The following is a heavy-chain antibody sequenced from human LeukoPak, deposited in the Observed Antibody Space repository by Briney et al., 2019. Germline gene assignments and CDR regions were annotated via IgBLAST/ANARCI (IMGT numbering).Heavy chain of an antibody. D-gene: IGHD3-22*01. CDR2: INHSGST. J-gene: IGHJ4*02. V-gene: IGHV4-34*01. CDR3: ARGRYYDSSGYYDRLYFDY. CDR1: GGSFSGYY. Sequence: SETLSLTCAVYGGSFSGYYWSWIRQPPGKGLEWIGEINHSGSTNYNPSLKSRVTISVDTSKNQFSLKLSSVTAADTAVYYCARGRYYDSSGYYDRLYFDYWGQGTLVTVSS.